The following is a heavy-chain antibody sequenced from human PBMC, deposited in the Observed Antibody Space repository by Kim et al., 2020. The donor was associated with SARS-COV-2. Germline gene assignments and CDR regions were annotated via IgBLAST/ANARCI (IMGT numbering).Heavy chain of an antibody. CDR3: TSTVNLYFFDY. J-gene: IGHJ4*02. Sequence: GGSLGLSCAASGFTFSGSAMHWVRQASGKGLEWVGRIRTKSNSYATTYAASVKGRFTISRDDSKNTAYLQMDSLRTEDTAVYFCTSTVNLYFFDYWGQGTLVTVSS. CDR1: GFTFSGSA. D-gene: IGHD4-17*01. CDR2: IRTKSNSYAT. V-gene: IGHV3-73*01.